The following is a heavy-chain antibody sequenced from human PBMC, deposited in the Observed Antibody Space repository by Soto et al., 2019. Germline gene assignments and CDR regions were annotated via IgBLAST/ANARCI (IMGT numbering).Heavy chain of an antibody. CDR2: ISAYNGNT. V-gene: IGHV1-18*04. CDR1: GYTFTSYG. J-gene: IGHJ3*02. Sequence: ASVKVSRKASGYTFTSYGISWVRQAPGQGLEWMGWISAYNGNTNYAQKLQGRVTMTTDTSTSTAYMGLRSLRSDDTAVYYCARYCLWDYYDSSGWPGAFDIWGQGTMVTVSS. D-gene: IGHD3-22*01. CDR3: ARYCLWDYYDSSGWPGAFDI.